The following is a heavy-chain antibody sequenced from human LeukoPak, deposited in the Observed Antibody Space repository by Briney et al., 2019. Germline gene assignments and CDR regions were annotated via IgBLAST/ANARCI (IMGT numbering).Heavy chain of an antibody. Sequence: GGSLRLSCAASGFAFSDYSMNWVRQAPGKGLEWVAVISYEGSNKFYADSVKGRFTISRDNSKNTMYLQMNSLRTEDTAVYYCARGRGYCSGGNCYEDYWGQGILVTVSS. D-gene: IGHD2-15*01. V-gene: IGHV3-30*03. J-gene: IGHJ4*02. CDR3: ARGRGYCSGGNCYEDY. CDR2: ISYEGSNK. CDR1: GFAFSDYS.